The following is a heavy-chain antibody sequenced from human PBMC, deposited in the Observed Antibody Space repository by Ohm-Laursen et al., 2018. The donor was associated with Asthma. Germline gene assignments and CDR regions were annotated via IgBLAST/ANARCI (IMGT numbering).Heavy chain of an antibody. CDR2: IYSGGST. J-gene: IGHJ4*02. CDR1: GFAVSSNY. V-gene: IGHV3-53*01. Sequence: SLRLSCAASGFAVSSNYISWVRQAPGKGLEWVSVIYSGGSTYYADSVKGRFTISRDNSKNTLYLQMNSLRAEDTAVYYCARTNPGLYFDYWGQGTLVTVSS. CDR3: ARTNPGLYFDY.